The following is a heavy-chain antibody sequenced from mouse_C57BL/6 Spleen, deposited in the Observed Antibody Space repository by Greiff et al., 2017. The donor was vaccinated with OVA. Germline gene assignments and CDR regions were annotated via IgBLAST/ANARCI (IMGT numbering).Heavy chain of an antibody. D-gene: IGHD4-1*01. J-gene: IGHJ3*01. Sequence: ESGPGLVKPSQSLSLTCSVTGYSITSGYYWNWIRQFPGNKLEWMGYISYDGSNKYNPSLKNRISITRDTSKNQFFLKLNSVTTEDTATYYCARGTGTAWFAYWGQGTLVTVSA. CDR3: ARGTGTAWFAY. CDR1: GYSITSGYY. V-gene: IGHV3-6*01. CDR2: ISYDGSN.